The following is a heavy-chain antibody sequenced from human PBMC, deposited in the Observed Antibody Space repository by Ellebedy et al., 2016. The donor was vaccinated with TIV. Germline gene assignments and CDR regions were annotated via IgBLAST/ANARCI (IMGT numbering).Heavy chain of an antibody. D-gene: IGHD1-26*01. CDR2: INQDGSDK. V-gene: IGHV3-7*01. Sequence: GGSLRLSCGASGFSFRSYWMTWVRQAPGKGLEWVANINQDGSDKYYVDSVKGRFTISRDNARNTLYLQMDSLRAGDTAVYYCATDGSYGDHLSPTHAFVMWGQGTMVTVS. CDR1: GFSFRSYW. J-gene: IGHJ3*02. CDR3: ATDGSYGDHLSPTHAFVM.